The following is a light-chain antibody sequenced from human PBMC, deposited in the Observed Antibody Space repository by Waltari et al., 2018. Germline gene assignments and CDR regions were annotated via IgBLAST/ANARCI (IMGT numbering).Light chain of an antibody. V-gene: IGKV3-20*01. CDR3: QHYVRLPAT. J-gene: IGKJ1*01. Sequence: EFVLPQSPGSLSSSPGERVTLSCRARQSVSRSLAWYQKTPGQASRLLFFGSSNRATSIPDMFSGSGSEADFSLTISMLEPEDVAVYYCQHYVRLPATFGRGTKVEIK. CDR2: GSS. CDR1: QSVSRS.